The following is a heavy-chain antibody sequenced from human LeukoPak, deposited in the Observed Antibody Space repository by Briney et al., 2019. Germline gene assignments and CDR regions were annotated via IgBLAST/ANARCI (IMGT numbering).Heavy chain of an antibody. Sequence: TGGSLRLSCAASGFTFSNAWMSWVRQAPGKGLEWVGRIKSKTDGGTTDYAAPVKGRFTISRDDSKNTLYLQMNSLRAEDTAVYYCAKPEGVAGTNYFDYWGQGTLVTVSS. D-gene: IGHD6-19*01. CDR1: GFTFSNAW. CDR2: IKSKTDGGTT. V-gene: IGHV3-15*01. CDR3: AKPEGVAGTNYFDY. J-gene: IGHJ4*02.